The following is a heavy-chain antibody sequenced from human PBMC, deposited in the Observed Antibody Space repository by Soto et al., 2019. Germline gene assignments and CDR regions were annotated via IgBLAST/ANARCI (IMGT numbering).Heavy chain of an antibody. CDR3: ARGLRYSGMDV. Sequence: PSETLSLTCVVHGGSFNAYSWTWIRQPPGKGLEWIGEIYYSGSTTYNPSLKSRITMSVDTSKNQFSLNVSSMTAADTAVYYCARGLRYSGMDVWGQGTTVTVSS. CDR1: GGSFNAYS. J-gene: IGHJ6*02. CDR2: IYYSGST. V-gene: IGHV4-34*01.